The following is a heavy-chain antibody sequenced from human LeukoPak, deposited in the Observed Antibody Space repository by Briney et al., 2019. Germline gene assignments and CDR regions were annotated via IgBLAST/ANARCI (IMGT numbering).Heavy chain of an antibody. CDR3: AKDRKRLRFLEWLSYFDY. V-gene: IGHV3-30*02. CDR1: GFTFSSYG. J-gene: IGHJ4*02. Sequence: GGSLRLSCAASGFTFSSYGMHWVRQAPGKGLERVAFIRYDGSNKYYADSVKGRFTISRDNSKNTLYLQMNSLRAEDTAVYYCAKDRKRLRFLEWLSYFDYWGQGTLVTVSS. CDR2: IRYDGSNK. D-gene: IGHD3-3*01.